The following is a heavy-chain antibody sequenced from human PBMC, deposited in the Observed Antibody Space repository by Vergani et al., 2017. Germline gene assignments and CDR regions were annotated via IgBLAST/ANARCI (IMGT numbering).Heavy chain of an antibody. J-gene: IGHJ4*02. CDR3: ARDPSRYSWNYNFDY. CDR2: ISYDGSNK. Sequence: QVQLVESGGGVVQPGRSLRLSCAASGFTFRSYAMHWVRQAPGKGLEWVAVISYDGSNKYYADSVKGRFPISRDNSKNTLYLQMNSLRAEDTAVYYCARDPSRYSWNYNFDYWGQGTLVTVSS. V-gene: IGHV3-30-3*01. D-gene: IGHD1-7*01. CDR1: GFTFRSYA.